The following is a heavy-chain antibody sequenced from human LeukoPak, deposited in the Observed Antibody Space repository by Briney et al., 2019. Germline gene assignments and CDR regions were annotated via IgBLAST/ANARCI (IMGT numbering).Heavy chain of an antibody. CDR2: ISWNSGSI. CDR3: AKDAIAAYYYYYMDV. CDR1: GFTFDDYA. D-gene: IGHD2-21*01. V-gene: IGHV3-9*01. J-gene: IGHJ6*03. Sequence: GGSLRLSCAASGFTFDDYAMHWVRHAPGKGLEWVSGISWNSGSIGYADSVKGRFTISRDNAKNSLYLQMNSLRAEDTALYYCAKDAIAAYYYYYMDVWGKGTTVTISS.